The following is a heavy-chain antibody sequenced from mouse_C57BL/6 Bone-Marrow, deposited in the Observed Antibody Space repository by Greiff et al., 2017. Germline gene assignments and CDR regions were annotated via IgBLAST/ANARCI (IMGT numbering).Heavy chain of an antibody. V-gene: IGHV1-64*01. D-gene: IGHD4-1*01. CDR3: ARVLTGFLFDY. CDR1: GYTFTSYW. CDR2: IHPNSGST. J-gene: IGHJ2*01. Sequence: VQLQQPGAELVKPGASVKLSCKASGYTFTSYWMHWVKQRPGQGLEWIGMIHPNSGSTNYNEKFKSKATLTVDNSSSTAYMQLCSLTSKDTAVYYCARVLTGFLFDYWGQGTTLTVSS.